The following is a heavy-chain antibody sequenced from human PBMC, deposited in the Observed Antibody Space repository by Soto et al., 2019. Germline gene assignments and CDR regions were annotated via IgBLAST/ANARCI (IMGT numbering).Heavy chain of an antibody. D-gene: IGHD6-19*01. J-gene: IGHJ4*02. Sequence: EVQLVESGGGLVKPGGSLRLSCAASGFTFSSYSMNWVRQAPGKGLEWVSSISSSSSYMYYADSVKGRFTISRDNAKNSLYLQMNSLRAEDTAVYYCARAAVAGTDYWGQGTLVTVSS. CDR3: ARAAVAGTDY. CDR2: ISSSSSYM. CDR1: GFTFSSYS. V-gene: IGHV3-21*01.